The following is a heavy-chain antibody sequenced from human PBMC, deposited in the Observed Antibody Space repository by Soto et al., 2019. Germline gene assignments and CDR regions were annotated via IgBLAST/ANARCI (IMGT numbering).Heavy chain of an antibody. CDR3: ASAKSSIAPRPYYYHYYMDV. V-gene: IGHV1-8*01. Sequence: ASVKVSCKASGYTFISYDINWVRQATGQGLERVGWMKPNSGNTGYAQKFQGRVSMTRDTSISTAYMELTSLRSEDTAVYYCASAKSSIAPRPYYYHYYMDVWGEGTTVTVSS. J-gene: IGHJ6*03. CDR1: GYTFISYD. CDR2: MKPNSGNT. D-gene: IGHD6-6*01.